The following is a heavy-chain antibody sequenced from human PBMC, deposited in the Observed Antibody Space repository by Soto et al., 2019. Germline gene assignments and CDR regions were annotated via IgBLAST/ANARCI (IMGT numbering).Heavy chain of an antibody. CDR3: ARTIVDTAMAQGWFGP. D-gene: IGHD5-18*01. CDR1: GGSISSGDYY. CDR2: IYYSGST. V-gene: IGHV4-30-4*01. Sequence: NPSLTCTVSGGSISSGDYYWSWIRQPPGKGLEWIGYIYYSGSTYYNPALKSRVTISVDTSKNQFSLKLSSVTAADTAVYYCARTIVDTAMAQGWFGPWDQGTLVTVSS. J-gene: IGHJ5*02.